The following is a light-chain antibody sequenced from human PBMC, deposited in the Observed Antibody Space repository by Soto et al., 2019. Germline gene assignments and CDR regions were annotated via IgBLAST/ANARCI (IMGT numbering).Light chain of an antibody. V-gene: IGKV1-39*01. CDR2: VAS. Sequence: DIQMTQSPSSLSASVGDRVSITCRASQTINTYLNWYQQKPGKAPKLLIYVASSLKSGVPSRFRGTGSRTYFTLTITSLQPKDFASYLCQQSSTPPFTSGQATKLQSK. J-gene: IGKJ2*01. CDR1: QTINTY. CDR3: QQSSTPPFT.